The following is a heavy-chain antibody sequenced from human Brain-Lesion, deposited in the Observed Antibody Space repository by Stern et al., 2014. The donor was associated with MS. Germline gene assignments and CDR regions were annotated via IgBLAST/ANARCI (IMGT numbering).Heavy chain of an antibody. Sequence: VQLVESGAEVKKPGASVKVSCKVSGYTLTELSMHWVRQAPRKGLELMGGFDPEDGETIYAQKFQGRVTMTEDTSTDTAYMELSSLRSEDTAVYYCATLSPGAGGNYYRHFYYWGQGTLVTVSS. CDR2: FDPEDGET. CDR3: ATLSPGAGGNYYRHFYY. CDR1: GYTLTELS. D-gene: IGHD1-26*01. J-gene: IGHJ4*02. V-gene: IGHV1-24*01.